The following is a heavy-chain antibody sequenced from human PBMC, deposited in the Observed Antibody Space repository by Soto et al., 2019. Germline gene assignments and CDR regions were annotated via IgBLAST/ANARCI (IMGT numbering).Heavy chain of an antibody. J-gene: IGHJ4*02. CDR1: GFTFGGSA. V-gene: IGHV3-73*01. CDR2: IRSKTNSYAT. Sequence: PGGSLRLSCAASGFTFGGSAVHWVRQASGKGLEWVGHIRSKTNSYATAYAESVKGRFTISRDDSMNTAYLQMNSLKTEDTAVYFCTRQTDAVQWLVVPTDYNFDYWGQGTLVTAPQ. CDR3: TRQTDAVQWLVVPTDYNFDY. D-gene: IGHD6-19*01.